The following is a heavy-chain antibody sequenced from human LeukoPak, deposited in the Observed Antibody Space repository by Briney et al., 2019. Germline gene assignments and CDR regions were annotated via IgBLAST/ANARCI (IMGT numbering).Heavy chain of an antibody. CDR2: IDWDDDK. V-gene: IGHV2-70*11. Sequence: ESGPTLVNPTQTLTLTCTFSGFSLSTSGMCVSWIRQPPGKALEWLARIDWDDDKYYSTSPKTRLTISKDTSKNQVVLTMTNMDPVDTATYYCARGELELPDYWGQGTLVTVSS. CDR3: ARGELELPDY. D-gene: IGHD1-7*01. J-gene: IGHJ4*02. CDR1: GFSLSTSGMC.